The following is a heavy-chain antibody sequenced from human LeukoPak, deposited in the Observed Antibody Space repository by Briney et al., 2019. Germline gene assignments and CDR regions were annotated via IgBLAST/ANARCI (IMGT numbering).Heavy chain of an antibody. J-gene: IGHJ5*02. Sequence: PSQTLSLTCTVSGGSISSGSYYWSWIRQPAGKGLEWIGRIYTSGSTNYNPSLKSRVTISGDTSKNQFSLKLSSVTAADTAVYYCAGDGSYYDSGSYYGWFDPWGQGTLVTVSS. CDR3: AGDGSYYDSGSYYGWFDP. D-gene: IGHD3-10*01. CDR2: IYTSGST. V-gene: IGHV4-61*02. CDR1: GGSISSGSYY.